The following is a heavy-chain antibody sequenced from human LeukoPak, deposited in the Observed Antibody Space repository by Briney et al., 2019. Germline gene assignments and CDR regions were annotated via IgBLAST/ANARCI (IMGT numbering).Heavy chain of an antibody. J-gene: IGHJ4*02. CDR2: INHSGST. CDR3: ARGLGGYCSSPSCYVY. D-gene: IGHD2-2*01. V-gene: IGHV4-34*01. Sequence: MTSETLSLTCAVYGGSFSGYYWSWIRQPPGKGLEWIGEINHSGSTNYNPSLKSRVTISVDTSENQFSLKLSSVTAADTAVYYCARGLGGYCSSPSCYVYWGKGTLVTVSS. CDR1: GGSFSGYY.